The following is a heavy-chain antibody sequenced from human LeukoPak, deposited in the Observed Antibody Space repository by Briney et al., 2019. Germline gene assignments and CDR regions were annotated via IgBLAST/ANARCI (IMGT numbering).Heavy chain of an antibody. J-gene: IGHJ4*02. CDR2: ISGSGSST. Sequence: GGSLRLSCAASGFTFSNYAMSWVRQAPGKGLEWVSTISGSGSSTYYVDSVKGRFTISRDNSRNTLDIEMNSLRPEDTAVYYCAKTSQYSSGWFDYWGQGTLVTVSS. CDR1: GFTFSNYA. CDR3: AKTSQYSSGWFDY. V-gene: IGHV3-23*01. D-gene: IGHD6-19*01.